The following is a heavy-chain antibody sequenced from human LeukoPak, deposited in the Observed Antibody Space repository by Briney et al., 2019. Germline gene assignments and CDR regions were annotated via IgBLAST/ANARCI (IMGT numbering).Heavy chain of an antibody. V-gene: IGHV3-21*01. CDR2: ISSSSSYI. Sequence: GGSLRLSCAASGFTFSSYSMNWVRQAPGKGLEWVSSISSSSSYIYYADSVKGRFTISRDNAKNSLYLQMNSLRAEDTAVYYCARVPTIFGVVTEYYFDYWGQGTLVTVSS. J-gene: IGHJ4*02. CDR3: ARVPTIFGVVTEYYFDY. CDR1: GFTFSSYS. D-gene: IGHD3-3*01.